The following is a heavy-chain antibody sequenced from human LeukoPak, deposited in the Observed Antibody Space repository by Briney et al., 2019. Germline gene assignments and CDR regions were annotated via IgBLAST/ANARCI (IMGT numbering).Heavy chain of an antibody. Sequence: GGSLRLSCAASGFTFSSYSMNWVRQAPGKGPEWVSYISSSSSTIYYADSVKGRFTISRDNAKNSLYLQMNSLRDEDTAVYYCARGDPSGSYSFDYWGQGTLVTVSS. CDR2: ISSSSSTI. CDR3: ARGDPSGSYSFDY. J-gene: IGHJ4*02. CDR1: GFTFSSYS. D-gene: IGHD1-26*01. V-gene: IGHV3-48*02.